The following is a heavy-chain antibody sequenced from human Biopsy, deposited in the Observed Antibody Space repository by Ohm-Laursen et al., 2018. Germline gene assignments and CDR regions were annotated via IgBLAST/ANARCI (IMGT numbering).Heavy chain of an antibody. CDR1: GDSVTKYY. Sequence: LSLTCTVSGDSVTKYYWSWIRQPPGKGLEWIGCIYPGGSTNYNPSLKSRVTMSVDTSKKQLSLRLRSVTAADTAMYYCASVVLGPTNDAFDLWGQGTMVVVSS. CDR3: ASVVLGPTNDAFDL. D-gene: IGHD3-22*01. V-gene: IGHV4-4*07. CDR2: IYPGGST. J-gene: IGHJ3*01.